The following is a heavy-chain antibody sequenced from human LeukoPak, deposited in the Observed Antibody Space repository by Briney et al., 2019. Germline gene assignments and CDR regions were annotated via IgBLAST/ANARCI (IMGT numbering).Heavy chain of an antibody. CDR1: GGSISSYY. CDR3: ARQGGYIAPLAL. CDR2: ISYSGNT. J-gene: IGHJ4*02. D-gene: IGHD6-13*01. Sequence: SETLSLTCTVSGGSISSYYWSWIRQPPGKGLEWIGYISYSGNTDYNPSLKSRVTISVDTSKNQFSLKLTSVTAADTAVYYCARQGGYIAPLALWGQGALVTVSA. V-gene: IGHV4-59*08.